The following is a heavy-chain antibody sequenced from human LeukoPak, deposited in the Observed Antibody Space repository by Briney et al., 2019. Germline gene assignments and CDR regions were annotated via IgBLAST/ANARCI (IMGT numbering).Heavy chain of an antibody. J-gene: IGHJ4*02. Sequence: GGSLRLSCAASGFTFSSYSMNWVRQAPGKGLEWVAFIRYDGSNKYYADSVKGRFTISRDNSKNTLYLQMNSLRAEDTAVYYCATPTYYYGSGSYYNPLDYWGQGTLVTVSS. CDR2: IRYDGSNK. D-gene: IGHD3-10*01. CDR3: ATPTYYYGSGSYYNPLDY. V-gene: IGHV3-30*02. CDR1: GFTFSSYS.